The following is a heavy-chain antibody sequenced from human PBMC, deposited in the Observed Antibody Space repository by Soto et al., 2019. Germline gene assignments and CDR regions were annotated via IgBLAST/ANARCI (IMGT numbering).Heavy chain of an antibody. V-gene: IGHV4-61*08. CDR3: ARSYYDSRRYPLAP. D-gene: IGHD3-22*01. Sequence: PSETLSLTCAVSGGSISSGGYSWSWIRQPPGKGLEWIGYIYYSGSINYNPSLKSRVTISVDTSKNQFSLKVSSVIVADTAVYYCARSYYDSRRYPLAPWGQGTLVTVAS. J-gene: IGHJ5*02. CDR2: IYYSGSI. CDR1: GGSISSGGYS.